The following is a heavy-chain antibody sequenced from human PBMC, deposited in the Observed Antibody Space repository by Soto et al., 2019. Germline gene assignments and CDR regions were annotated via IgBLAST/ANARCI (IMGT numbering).Heavy chain of an antibody. D-gene: IGHD3-22*01. V-gene: IGHV3-33*06. Sequence: GGSLRLSCAASGFTFSSYGMHWVRQAPGKGLEWVAVIWYDGSNKYYVDSVKGRFTISRDNSKNTLYLQMNSLRAEDTAVYYCAKSPGMYYYDSSGYYHYDYWGQGTLVTVSS. CDR1: GFTFSSYG. CDR2: IWYDGSNK. J-gene: IGHJ4*02. CDR3: AKSPGMYYYDSSGYYHYDY.